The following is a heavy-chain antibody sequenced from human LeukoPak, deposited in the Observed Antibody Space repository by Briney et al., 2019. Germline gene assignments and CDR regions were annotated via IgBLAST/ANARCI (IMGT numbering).Heavy chain of an antibody. CDR3: ARVPLSGYSSGWPYY. CDR1: GFTFSSYG. Sequence: GGSLRLSCAASGFTFSSYGMHWVRQAPGKGLEWVAVIWYDGSNKYYADSVKGRFTISRDNSKNTLYLQMNSLRAEDTAVYYCARVPLSGYSSGWPYYWGQGTLVTVSS. D-gene: IGHD6-19*01. J-gene: IGHJ4*02. CDR2: IWYDGSNK. V-gene: IGHV3-33*01.